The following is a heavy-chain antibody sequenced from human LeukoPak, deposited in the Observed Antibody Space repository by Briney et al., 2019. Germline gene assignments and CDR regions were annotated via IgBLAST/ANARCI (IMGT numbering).Heavy chain of an antibody. CDR1: GYSFTNYW. J-gene: IGHJ5*02. Sequence: GESLKISCKGSGYSFTNYWIGWVRQMPGKGLEWMGIIYPGDSDTRYSPSFQGQVTISADKSISTAYLQWSSLKASDTAMYYCARITMVRGVMISFDPWGQGTLVTVSS. D-gene: IGHD3-10*01. CDR3: ARITMVRGVMISFDP. V-gene: IGHV5-51*01. CDR2: IYPGDSDT.